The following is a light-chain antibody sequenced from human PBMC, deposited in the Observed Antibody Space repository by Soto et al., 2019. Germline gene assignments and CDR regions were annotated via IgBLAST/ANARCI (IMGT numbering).Light chain of an antibody. CDR3: ATWDDSLNGML. V-gene: IGLV1-44*01. J-gene: IGLJ2*01. CDR1: SSNIASNT. Sequence: QSVLTQPPSASGTPGQRVTISCSGSSSNIASNTVNWYQQLPGTALKLLIHTNNQWPSGVPDRFSGSKSGTSASLAISGLQSEDEADYYCATWDDSLNGMLFGGGTKLTVL. CDR2: TNN.